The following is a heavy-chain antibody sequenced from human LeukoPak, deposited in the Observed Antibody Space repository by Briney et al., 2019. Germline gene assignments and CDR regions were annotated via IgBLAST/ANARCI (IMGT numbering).Heavy chain of an antibody. J-gene: IGHJ4*02. D-gene: IGHD3-9*01. CDR1: GGSISSTNW. V-gene: IGHV4-4*02. CDR2: IHHSGST. CDR3: ARRGTYYDLLTAPLVGNY. Sequence: KSSETLSLTCAVYGGSISSTNWWSWVRQPPGKGLEWIGEIHHSGSTNYNPSLKSRVLISVDKSMNQFSLNLTSVTAADTAVYFCARRGTYYDLLTAPLVGNYWGQGTLVTVSS.